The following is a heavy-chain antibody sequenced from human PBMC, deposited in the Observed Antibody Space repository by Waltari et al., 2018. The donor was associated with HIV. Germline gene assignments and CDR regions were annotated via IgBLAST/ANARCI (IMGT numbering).Heavy chain of an antibody. CDR1: GFTFSDYA. D-gene: IGHD1-7*01. CDR3: VRDRRGPWDWNYSFLS. CDR2: SRGSGGST. V-gene: IGHV3-23*01. J-gene: IGHJ4*02. Sequence: EVQLLESGGGLVQPGGSLKLSCAAAGFTFSDYAMGWVRQVPGKGLEWVSSSRGSGGSTFYPNSVKGRFIISRDNFKNTLYLQMNRLRIEDTAVYFCVRDRRGPWDWNYSFLSWGQGNLVTVSS.